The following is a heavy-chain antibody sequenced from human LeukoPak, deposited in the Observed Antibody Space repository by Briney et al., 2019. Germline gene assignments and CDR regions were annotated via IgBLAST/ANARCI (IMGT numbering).Heavy chain of an antibody. D-gene: IGHD6-19*01. J-gene: IGHJ4*02. CDR1: GFTFSSHW. CDR3: ARDRDGAVAGYFDY. Sequence: PGGSLRLSCAASGFTFSSHWMHWVRQAPGKGLVWVSRINSVRSSTSYADSVKGRFTISRDNTKNTLYLQMNSLRAEDTAVYYCARDRDGAVAGYFDYWGQGTLVTVSS. CDR2: INSVRSST. V-gene: IGHV3-74*01.